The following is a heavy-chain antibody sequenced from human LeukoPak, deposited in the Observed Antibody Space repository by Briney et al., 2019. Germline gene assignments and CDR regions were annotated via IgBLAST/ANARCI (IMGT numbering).Heavy chain of an antibody. CDR1: GDSFRSYY. V-gene: IGHV4-59*01. CDR3: ARGRNLEWFDY. D-gene: IGHD3-3*01. J-gene: IGHJ5*01. Sequence: PSETLSLTCTVSGDSFRSYYWSWIRQPPGKGLEWIGYIYYSGSTNYSPSLKSRVTIPVDTSKNQFSLKLNSVTAADTAVYYCARGRNLEWFDYWGQGTLVTVSS. CDR2: IYYSGST.